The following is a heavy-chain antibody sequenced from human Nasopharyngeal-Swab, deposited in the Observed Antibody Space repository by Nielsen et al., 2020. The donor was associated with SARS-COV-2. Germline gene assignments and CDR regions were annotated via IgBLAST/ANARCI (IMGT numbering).Heavy chain of an antibody. D-gene: IGHD1-1*01. CDR2: ISTKTGAP. CDR3: ARENQEYANIWIDY. V-gene: IGHV7-4-1*02. CDR1: GYTFTSHD. Sequence: ASVKVSCKASGYTFTSHDINWVRQAPGQGPEYIGWISTKTGAPTYAQAFTGRFVISLDTSVSTTYLQISSLKADDTAVYYCARENQEYANIWIDYWGQGTQVTVSS. J-gene: IGHJ4*02.